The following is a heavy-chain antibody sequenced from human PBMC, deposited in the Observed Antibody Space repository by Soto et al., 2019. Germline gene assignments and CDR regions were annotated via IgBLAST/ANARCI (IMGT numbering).Heavy chain of an antibody. J-gene: IGHJ4*02. D-gene: IGHD3-16*02. Sequence: GGSLRLSCAASGFTFSSYEMNWVRQAPGKGLEWISYITSSGSTTYYADSVKGRFTISRDNAKNSLYLQMNSLRADDTAVYYCARGNSPVNVYWGQGTLVTVPQ. CDR3: ARGNSPVNVY. CDR1: GFTFSSYE. CDR2: ITSSGSTT. V-gene: IGHV3-48*03.